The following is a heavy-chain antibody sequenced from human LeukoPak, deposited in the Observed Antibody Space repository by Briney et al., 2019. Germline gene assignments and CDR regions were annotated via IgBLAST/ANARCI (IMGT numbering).Heavy chain of an antibody. D-gene: IGHD3-10*01. CDR1: GYSFTSYW. CDR2: IYPGDSDT. CDR3: ASSGTALPRGDYYGMDV. J-gene: IGHJ6*02. Sequence: GESLKISCKGSGYSFTSYWIGWVRQMPGKGPEWMGIIYPGDSDTRYSPSFQGQVTISADKSISTAYLQWNSLKASDTAMYYCASSGTALPRGDYYGMDVWGQGTTVTVSS. V-gene: IGHV5-51*01.